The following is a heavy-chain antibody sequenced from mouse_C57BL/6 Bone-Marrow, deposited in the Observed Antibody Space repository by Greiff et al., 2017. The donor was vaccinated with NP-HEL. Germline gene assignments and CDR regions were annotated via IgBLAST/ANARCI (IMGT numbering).Heavy chain of an antibody. CDR1: GYTFTSYW. CDR2: IHPNSGST. J-gene: IGHJ3*01. V-gene: IGHV1-64*01. D-gene: IGHD1-1*01. Sequence: QVQLQQPGAELVKPGASVKLSCKASGYTFTSYWMHWVKQRPGQGLEWIGMIHPNSGSTNYNEKFKSKATLTVDKSSSTAYMQLSSLTSEDSAVYYCARYYYGSRTGFAYWGQGTLVTVSA. CDR3: ARYYYGSRTGFAY.